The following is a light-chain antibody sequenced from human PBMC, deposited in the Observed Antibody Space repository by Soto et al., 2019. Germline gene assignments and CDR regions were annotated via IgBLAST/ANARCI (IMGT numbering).Light chain of an antibody. V-gene: IGLV3-1*01. CDR3: QAWDSSTVV. Sequence: SYELTQPPSVSVSPAQTASITCSGDKLGYKYASWYQQRPGQSPVLVIYQDSKRPSGIPERFSGSNSGNTATLTISGTQAMDEADYYCQAWDSSTVVIGGGTKLTVL. J-gene: IGLJ2*01. CDR2: QDS. CDR1: KLGYKY.